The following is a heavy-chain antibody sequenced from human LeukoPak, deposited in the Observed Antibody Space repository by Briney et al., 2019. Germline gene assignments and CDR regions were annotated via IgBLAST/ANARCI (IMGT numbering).Heavy chain of an antibody. CDR1: GFSLSSYA. CDR3: ARAKPKNMVRGLIMRRESRYYFDY. Sequence: GGSLRLSCAASGFSLSSYAMSWVRQAPGKGLEWVSAISSTDAGTYHADSVRGRFTISRDSSKNTLYLQMNSLRAEDTAVYYCARAKPKNMVRGLIMRRESRYYFDYWGQGTLVTVSS. D-gene: IGHD3-10*01. CDR2: ISSTDAGT. J-gene: IGHJ4*02. V-gene: IGHV3-23*01.